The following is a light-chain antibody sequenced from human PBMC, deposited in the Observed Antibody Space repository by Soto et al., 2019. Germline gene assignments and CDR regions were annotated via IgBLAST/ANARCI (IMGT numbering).Light chain of an antibody. J-gene: IGKJ4*01. Sequence: DIQITQSPSSLSASVGDRVTITCRASQSISSYLNWYQQKPGKAPKVLIYAASSLQSGVPSRFSGSGSGTDFTLTISSLQAEDVAVYYCQQYYSTPLTFGGGTKVDI. CDR3: QQYYSTPLT. V-gene: IGKV1-39*01. CDR2: AAS. CDR1: QSISSY.